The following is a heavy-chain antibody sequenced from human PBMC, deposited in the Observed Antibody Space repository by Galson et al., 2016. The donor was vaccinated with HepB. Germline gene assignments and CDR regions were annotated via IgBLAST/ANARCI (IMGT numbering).Heavy chain of an antibody. CDR1: GFIFGNYW. CDR3: VRLTKMGLRRSFDY. Sequence: SLRLSCAASGFIFGNYWMHWVRQAPGTGLVWVSRIDSDGPSQNYADSVKDRFFISRDNANKTLYLQMKSLRADDTAIYYCVRLTKMGLRRSFDYWGQGTLVTVSS. J-gene: IGHJ4*02. V-gene: IGHV3-74*01. D-gene: IGHD5-24*01. CDR2: IDSDGPSQ.